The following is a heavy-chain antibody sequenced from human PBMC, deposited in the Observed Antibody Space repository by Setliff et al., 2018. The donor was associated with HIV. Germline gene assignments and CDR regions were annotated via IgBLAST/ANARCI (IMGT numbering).Heavy chain of an antibody. CDR1: GFTFSTYW. V-gene: IGHV3-7*01. Sequence: GSLRLSCAASGFTFSTYWMIWVRQAPGKGLEWVAKIKQDGSEKYYVDSVKGRFTISRDNAKNSLYLQMNSLRAEDTAVYYCARDLDYGDDWGQGTLVTVSS. J-gene: IGHJ4*02. D-gene: IGHD3-16*01. CDR3: ARDLDYGDD. CDR2: IKQDGSEK.